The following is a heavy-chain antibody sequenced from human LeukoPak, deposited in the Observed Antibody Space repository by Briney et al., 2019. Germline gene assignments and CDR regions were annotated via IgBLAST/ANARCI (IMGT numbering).Heavy chain of an antibody. CDR2: IYSSGSA. CDR1: GGSVSSRTYY. Sequence: SETLSLTCTVSGGSVSSRTYYWSWIRQPPGKGLEWIGYIYSSGSANYNPSLKSRVTISVDTSKNQFSLKLTSVTAADTAVYYCARAPYYYDNSGYFRFDYWGQGTLVTVSS. D-gene: IGHD3-22*01. CDR3: ARAPYYYDNSGYFRFDY. V-gene: IGHV4-61*01. J-gene: IGHJ4*02.